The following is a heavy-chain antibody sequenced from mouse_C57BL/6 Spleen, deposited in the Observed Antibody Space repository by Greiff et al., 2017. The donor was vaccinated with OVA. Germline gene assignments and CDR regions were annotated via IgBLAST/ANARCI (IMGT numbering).Heavy chain of an antibody. CDR3: TGLRLGYYFDY. D-gene: IGHD2-4*01. Sequence: VQVVESGAELVRPGASVTLSCKASGYTFTDYEMHWVKQTPVHGLEWIGAIDPETGGTAYNQKFKGKAILTADKSSSTAYMELRSLTSEDSAVYYCTGLRLGYYFDYWGQGTTLTVSS. CDR2: IDPETGGT. V-gene: IGHV1-15*01. CDR1: GYTFTDYE. J-gene: IGHJ2*01.